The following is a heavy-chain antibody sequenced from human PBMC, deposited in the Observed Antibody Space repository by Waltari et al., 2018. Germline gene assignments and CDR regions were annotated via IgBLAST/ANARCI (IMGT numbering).Heavy chain of an antibody. V-gene: IGHV5-10-1*03. CDR1: GYSFTSYW. Sequence: EVQLVQSGAEVKKPGESLRISCKGSGYSFTSYWTSWVRQMPGQGLEWMGRIDPSDSYTNYSPSFQGHVTISADKSISTAYLQWSSLKASDTAMYYCARQGGYYYGSGSYHYYFDYWGQGTLVTVSS. CDR2: IDPSDSYT. D-gene: IGHD3-10*01. CDR3: ARQGGYYYGSGSYHYYFDY. J-gene: IGHJ4*02.